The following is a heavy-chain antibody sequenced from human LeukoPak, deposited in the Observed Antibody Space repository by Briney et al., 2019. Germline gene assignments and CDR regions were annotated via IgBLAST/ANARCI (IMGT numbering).Heavy chain of an antibody. Sequence: ASVKVSCNASGYTFTSYDINWVRQATGQGLEWMGWMNPNGGNTGYAQKFQGRVTMTRNTSISTAYMELSSLRSEDTAVYYCASPGIAVAGAFDIWGQGTMVTVSS. CDR3: ASPGIAVAGAFDI. D-gene: IGHD6-19*01. V-gene: IGHV1-8*01. CDR1: GYTFTSYD. J-gene: IGHJ3*02. CDR2: MNPNGGNT.